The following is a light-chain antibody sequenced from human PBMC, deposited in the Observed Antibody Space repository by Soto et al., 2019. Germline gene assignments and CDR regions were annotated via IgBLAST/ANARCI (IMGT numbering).Light chain of an antibody. CDR3: QQYNNWPPWT. CDR1: QSVSSN. V-gene: IGKV3-15*01. Sequence: EIVMTQSPATLSVSPGERVTLSCRASQSVSSNLAWYQQKPGQAPRLLIYGASTRVTDIPARFSGSGSGTEFTLTISSLQSEDFAVYYCQQYNNWPPWTFGQGTKVDIK. J-gene: IGKJ1*01. CDR2: GAS.